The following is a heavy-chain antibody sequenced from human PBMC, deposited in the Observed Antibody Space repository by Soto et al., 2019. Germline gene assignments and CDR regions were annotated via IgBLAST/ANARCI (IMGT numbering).Heavy chain of an antibody. CDR1: GFTFSSYA. J-gene: IGHJ4*02. CDR2: ISGSGGST. D-gene: IGHD3-22*01. Sequence: PGGSLRLSCAASGFTFSSYAMSWVRQAPGKGLEWVSAISGSGGSTYYADSVKGRFTISRDNSKNTLYLQMNSLRAEDTAVYYCAKDTPSSVRTMIVVVITPYYFDYWRQGTLVTVSS. CDR3: AKDTPSSVRTMIVVVITPYYFDY. V-gene: IGHV3-23*01.